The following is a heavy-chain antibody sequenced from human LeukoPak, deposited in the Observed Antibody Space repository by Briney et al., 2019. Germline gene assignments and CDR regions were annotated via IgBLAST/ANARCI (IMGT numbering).Heavy chain of an antibody. CDR2: LDPEDGEA. CDR3: ARGSGSHGRDWFDP. V-gene: IGHV1-24*01. Sequence: ASVKVSCKVSGHSLTEMAMHWVRQAPGKGLEWMGGLDPEDGEATYAQKFQGRVTFTRDTSISTAYMELYSLTSDDTAVYYCARGSGSHGRDWFDPWGQGTLVTVSS. J-gene: IGHJ5*02. CDR1: GHSLTEMA. D-gene: IGHD1-26*01.